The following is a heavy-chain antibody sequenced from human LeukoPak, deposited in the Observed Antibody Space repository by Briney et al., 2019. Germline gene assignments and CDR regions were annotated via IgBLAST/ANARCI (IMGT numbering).Heavy chain of an antibody. CDR1: GDSVSINSAA. J-gene: IGHJ4*02. CDR3: VRGLFSTGFDY. CDR2: TYYRSRWYN. Sequence: SPTLSLTFAISGDSVSINSAAWNWIRQSPSRGLEWLGRTYYRSRWYNYYALAVRSRIAFRPNTSKNQFALQLNSMTPDDTALYNCVRGLFSTGFDYWGQGTLVTVSS. V-gene: IGHV6-1*01. D-gene: IGHD3-9*01.